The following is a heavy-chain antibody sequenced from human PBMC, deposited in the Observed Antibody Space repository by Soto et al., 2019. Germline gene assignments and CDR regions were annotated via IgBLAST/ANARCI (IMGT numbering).Heavy chain of an antibody. Sequence: PSETLSLTCTVSGGSISSSSYYWGWIRQPPGKGLEWIGSIYYSGSTYYNPSLKSRVTISVDTSKNQFSLKLSSVTAADTAVYYCASGYSSSHLPYWGQGTLVTVSS. CDR3: ASGYSSSHLPY. V-gene: IGHV4-39*01. D-gene: IGHD6-13*01. J-gene: IGHJ4*02. CDR1: GGSISSSSYY. CDR2: IYYSGST.